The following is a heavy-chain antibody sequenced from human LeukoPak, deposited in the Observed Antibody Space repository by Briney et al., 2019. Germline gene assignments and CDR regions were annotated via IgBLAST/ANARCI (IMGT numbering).Heavy chain of an antibody. CDR1: GFTVSSNY. D-gene: IGHD1-26*01. CDR2: IYSGGST. V-gene: IGHV3-53*01. CDR3: ARRSSGSPPYYFDY. Sequence: RGSLRLSCAASGFTVSSNYMSWVRQAPGKGLEWVSVIYSGGSTYYADSVKGRFTISRDNSKNTLYLQMNSLRAEDTAVYYCARRSSGSPPYYFDYWGQGTLVTVSS. J-gene: IGHJ4*02.